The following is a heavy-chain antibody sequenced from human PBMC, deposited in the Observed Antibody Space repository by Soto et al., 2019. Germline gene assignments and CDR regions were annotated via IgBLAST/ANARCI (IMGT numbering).Heavy chain of an antibody. CDR2: ISSGSSYI. J-gene: IGHJ4*02. D-gene: IGHD4-17*01. CDR1: GFTFSSYI. CDR3: ERGSTMTTF. V-gene: IGHV3-21*01. Sequence: PVGSLRLSCAASGFTFSSYIMTWVRQAPGKGLEWVSTISSGSSYIYYADSVKGRFTISRDDANNSLYLQMNSLRADDTAVYYCERGSTMTTFWGPGTLVTVSS.